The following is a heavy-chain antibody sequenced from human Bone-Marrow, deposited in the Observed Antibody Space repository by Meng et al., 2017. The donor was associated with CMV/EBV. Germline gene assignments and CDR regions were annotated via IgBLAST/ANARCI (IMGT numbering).Heavy chain of an antibody. CDR3: ARAPTYYYDIGWFDP. D-gene: IGHD3-22*01. CDR1: GYTFTSYG. CDR2: ISVYNGHT. J-gene: IGHJ5*02. V-gene: IGHV1-18*01. Sequence: SGYTFTSYGISWVRQARGQGLEWMGWISVYNGHTNYAQKFQDRVTMTTDTSATTAYMELRSLRSDDTAVYYCARAPTYYYDIGWFDPWGQGTLVTVSS.